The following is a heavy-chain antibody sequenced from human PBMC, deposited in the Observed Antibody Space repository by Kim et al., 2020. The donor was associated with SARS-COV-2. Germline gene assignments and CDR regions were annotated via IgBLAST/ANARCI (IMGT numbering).Heavy chain of an antibody. Sequence: GESLKISCKGSGYSFTSYWISWVRQMPGKGLEWMGRIDPSDSYTNYSPSFQGHVTISADKSISTAYLQWSSLKASDTAMYYCARMGRLQPYYFDYWGQGTLVTVSS. CDR1: GYSFTSYW. V-gene: IGHV5-10-1*01. D-gene: IGHD4-4*01. CDR2: IDPSDSYT. CDR3: ARMGRLQPYYFDY. J-gene: IGHJ4*02.